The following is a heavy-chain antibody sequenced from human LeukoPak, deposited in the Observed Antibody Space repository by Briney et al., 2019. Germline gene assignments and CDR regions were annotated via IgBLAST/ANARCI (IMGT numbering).Heavy chain of an antibody. J-gene: IGHJ4*02. CDR2: IWYDGSNK. CDR1: GFTFSSYG. CDR3: ARDLGTDHFDY. Sequence: GRSLRLSCAASGFTFSSYGMHWVRQALGKGLEWVAVIWYDGSNKYYADSVKGRFTISRDNSKNTLYLQMNSLRAEDTAVYYCARDLGTDHFDYWGQGTLVTVSS. D-gene: IGHD7-27*01. V-gene: IGHV3-33*01.